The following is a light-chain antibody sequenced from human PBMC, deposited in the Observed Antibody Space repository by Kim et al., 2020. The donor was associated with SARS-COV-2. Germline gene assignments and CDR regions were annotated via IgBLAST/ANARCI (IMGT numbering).Light chain of an antibody. CDR2: GAS. CDR1: QSISTY. Sequence: DIQMTQSPSSLSASVGDRVTITCRASQSISTYLNWYQQKPGKAPKLLIYGASNLQSGVPSRFSGSGSGPEFTLTISNLQPEDVATYYCQQSYTTPPCTFGQGTKLEI. J-gene: IGKJ2*02. CDR3: QQSYTTPPCT. V-gene: IGKV1-39*01.